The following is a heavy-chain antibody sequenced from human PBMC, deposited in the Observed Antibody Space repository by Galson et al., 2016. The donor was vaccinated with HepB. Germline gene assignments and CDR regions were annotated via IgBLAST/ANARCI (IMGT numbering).Heavy chain of an antibody. V-gene: IGHV3-33*01. CDR2: IWYDGSKK. J-gene: IGHJ4*02. Sequence: SLRLSCAASGFTFSSCAMHWVRQAPGKGLEWVAVIWYDGSKKYYADSVKGRLTISRDNSQNTLYLQMNSLRAEDTAFYYCARDAEGYCSSTTCYPDYWGQGTLVTVSS. CDR1: GFTFSSCA. D-gene: IGHD2-2*01. CDR3: ARDAEGYCSSTTCYPDY.